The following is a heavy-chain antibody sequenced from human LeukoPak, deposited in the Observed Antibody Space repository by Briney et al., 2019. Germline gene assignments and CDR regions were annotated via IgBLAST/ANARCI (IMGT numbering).Heavy chain of an antibody. J-gene: IGHJ4*02. V-gene: IGHV3-74*01. CDR1: GFTFSAHW. CDR3: VRVLCSIGYCYYFDY. D-gene: IGHD3-22*01. Sequence: GRTLRLSCAASGFTFSAHWMHWVRQAPGKGLVRVSRINTDGRTTNYADCVKGRFTISRDNAKNTLYLQMCSLRAEDTAVYYCVRVLCSIGYCYYFDYWGQGNLVTVSS. CDR2: INTDGRTT.